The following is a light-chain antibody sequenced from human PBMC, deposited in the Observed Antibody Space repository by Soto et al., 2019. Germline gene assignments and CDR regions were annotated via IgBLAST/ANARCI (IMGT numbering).Light chain of an antibody. J-gene: IGKJ5*01. CDR1: QSISSY. V-gene: IGKV1-39*01. Sequence: DIHMTQGPSSLSASVGYRVTITCRXSQSISSYLNWYQQKPGKAPKLLIYAASSLQSGVPSRFSGSGSGTDFTLTISSLQPEDFATYYCQQSYSTLPITFGQGTRLEI. CDR3: QQSYSTLPIT. CDR2: AAS.